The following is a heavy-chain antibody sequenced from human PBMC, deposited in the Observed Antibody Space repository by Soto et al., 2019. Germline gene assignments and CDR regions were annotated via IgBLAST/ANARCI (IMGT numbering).Heavy chain of an antibody. V-gene: IGHV4-59*08. CDR3: ARGSGSYPSYYYYYMDV. CDR1: GGSISSYY. J-gene: IGHJ6*03. D-gene: IGHD3-10*01. CDR2: IYYSGST. Sequence: QVQLQESGPGLVKPSETLSLTCTVSGGSISSYYWSWIRQPPGKGLEWIGYIYYSGSTNYNPSLKSRVTISVDTSKNQFSLKLSSVTAADTAVYYCARGSGSYPSYYYYYMDVWGKRTTVTVSS.